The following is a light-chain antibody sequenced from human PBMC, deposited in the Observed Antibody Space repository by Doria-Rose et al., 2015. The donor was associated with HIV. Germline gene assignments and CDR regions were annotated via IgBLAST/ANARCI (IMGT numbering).Light chain of an antibody. J-gene: IGKJ1*01. CDR1: QSFSSTY. CDR3: HQYGTSWT. V-gene: IGKV3-20*01. CDR2: DGS. Sequence: TQSPGTLSLSPGERATLSCRASQSFSSTYLAWYQQKPGQAPSLLIYDGSTRATGIPDRFSASGSETDFTLTINRLEPEDFALYYCHQYGTSWTFGQGTEVEI.